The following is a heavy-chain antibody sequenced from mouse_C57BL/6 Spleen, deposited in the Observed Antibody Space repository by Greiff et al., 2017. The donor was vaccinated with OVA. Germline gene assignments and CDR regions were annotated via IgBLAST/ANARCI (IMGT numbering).Heavy chain of an antibody. CDR3: ARGRPGYFDV. V-gene: IGHV5-17*01. CDR2: ISRGSSTI. J-gene: IGHJ1*03. Sequence: EVKLVESGGGLVKPGGSLKLSCAASGFTFSDYGMHWVRQAPEKGLEWVAYISRGSSTIYYADTVKGRFTISRDNAKNTLFLQMTSLRSEDTAMYYCARGRPGYFDVWGTGTTVTVSS. CDR1: GFTFSDYG.